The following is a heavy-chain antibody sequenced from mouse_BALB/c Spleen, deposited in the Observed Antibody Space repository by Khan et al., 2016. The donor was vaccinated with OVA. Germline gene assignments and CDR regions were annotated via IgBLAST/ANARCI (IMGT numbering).Heavy chain of an antibody. Sequence: VQLQQSGPELVKPGASVKMSCKASGYTFTSYVMHWVKQKPGLGLEWIGYIYLFNDDTKYNEKFKGKATLTSDTSSSPAYMELSGLTSEDSAGYYCAPVGTYYVSFADWGQGTLVTVSA. D-gene: IGHD1-1*01. J-gene: IGHJ3*01. CDR1: GYTFTSYV. CDR2: IYLFNDDT. CDR3: APVGTYYVSFAD. V-gene: IGHV1S136*01.